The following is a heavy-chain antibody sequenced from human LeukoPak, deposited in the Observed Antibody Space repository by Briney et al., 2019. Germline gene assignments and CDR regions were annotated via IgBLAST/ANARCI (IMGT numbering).Heavy chain of an antibody. CDR1: GSSISSSSYD. Sequence: PSETLSLTCTVTGSSISSSSYDLGWIRPPPRKGLDWIGSIYYSGSTYYNPSLKSRVTISVDTSKNQFSLKLSSVTAADTAVYYCASSPRVYYYGSGINWFDPWGQGTLVTVSS. CDR2: IYYSGST. J-gene: IGHJ5*02. V-gene: IGHV4-39*07. CDR3: ASSPRVYYYGSGINWFDP. D-gene: IGHD3-10*01.